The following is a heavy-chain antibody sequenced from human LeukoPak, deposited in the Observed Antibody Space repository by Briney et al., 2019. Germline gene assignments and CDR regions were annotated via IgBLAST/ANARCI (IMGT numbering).Heavy chain of an antibody. CDR3: AKVFGYNLYYFDY. V-gene: IGHV3-43*02. CDR1: GFTFDDYA. CDR2: ISGDGGST. J-gene: IGHJ4*02. Sequence: GGSLRLSCAASGFTFDDYAVQWVRHAPGKGLEWVSLISGDGGSTYYADSVKGRFTISRDNSKNSLYLQMNSLRTEDTALYYCAKVFGYNLYYFDYWGQGTLVTVSS. D-gene: IGHD5-24*01.